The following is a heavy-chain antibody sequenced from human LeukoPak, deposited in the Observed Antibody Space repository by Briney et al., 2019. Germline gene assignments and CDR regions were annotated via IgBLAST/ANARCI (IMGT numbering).Heavy chain of an antibody. CDR3: TSSYRSGWYGQY. CDR2: IRSKTHGGTT. Sequence: GGSLRLSCTASGFTFGDYPITWFRQAPGKGLEWVGFIRSKTHGGTTEYAASVKGRFTISGDEPKNIAYLQMNSLKTEDTAMYYCTSSYRSGWYGQYWGQGTLVAVSS. CDR1: GFTFGDYP. D-gene: IGHD6-19*01. V-gene: IGHV3-49*03. J-gene: IGHJ4*02.